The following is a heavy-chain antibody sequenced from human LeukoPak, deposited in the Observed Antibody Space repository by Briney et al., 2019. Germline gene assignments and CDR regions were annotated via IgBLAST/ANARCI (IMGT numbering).Heavy chain of an antibody. Sequence: SGTLSLTCAVSGGSISSNNWWNWVRQPPGKGLEWIGEIFHSGTTNYKSSLKSRVTMSVDKSNNQFSLELTSVTAADTAVYYCARVNIVVVPAATGGEDYYYYGMDVWGQGTTVTVSS. CDR1: GGSISSNNW. J-gene: IGHJ6*02. CDR2: IFHSGTT. V-gene: IGHV4-4*02. CDR3: ARVNIVVVPAATGGEDYYYYGMDV. D-gene: IGHD2-2*01.